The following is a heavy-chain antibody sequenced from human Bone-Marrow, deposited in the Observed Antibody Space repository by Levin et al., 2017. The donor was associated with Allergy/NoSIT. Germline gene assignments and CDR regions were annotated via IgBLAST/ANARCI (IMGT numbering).Heavy chain of an antibody. D-gene: IGHD2-2*01. Sequence: GGSLRLSCAASGFTFSSYWMTWVRQAPGKGLEWVANIKHDGSEKYYVDSVKGRFTISRDNAKNSLYLQMNSLIAEDTAVYYCARERQVLPSAAWYGLAVWGQGTTVPVSS. CDR2: IKHDGSEK. CDR3: ARERQVLPSAAWYGLAV. CDR1: GFTFSSYW. V-gene: IGHV3-7*01. J-gene: IGHJ6*02.